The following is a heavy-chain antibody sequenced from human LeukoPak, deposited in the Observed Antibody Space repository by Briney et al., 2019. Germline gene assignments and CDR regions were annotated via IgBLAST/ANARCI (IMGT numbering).Heavy chain of an antibody. Sequence: GGPLRLSCAASGFTFINSCMTWVRQAPGKGLEWVGRFRSTPDGGATDYAAPVKGRFTISRDDSKNTLYLQMSSLRTEDTAVYYCATDLHFGYCTATSCANYWGQGTLVTVSS. V-gene: IGHV3-15*07. D-gene: IGHD2-2*03. CDR2: FRSTPDGGAT. J-gene: IGHJ4*02. CDR1: GFTFINSC. CDR3: ATDLHFGYCTATSCANY.